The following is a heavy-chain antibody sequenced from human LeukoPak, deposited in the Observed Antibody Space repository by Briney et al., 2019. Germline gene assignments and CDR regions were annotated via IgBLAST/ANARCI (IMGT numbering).Heavy chain of an antibody. J-gene: IGHJ4*02. CDR2: ISSSSSYI. CDR1: GFTFSTYS. CDR3: ARDLRGTRDY. V-gene: IGHV3-21*01. D-gene: IGHD2-15*01. Sequence: GGSLRLSCAASGFTFSTYSMNWVRQAPGKGLEWVSSISSSSSYIFYADSVKGRFTISRDNAKNTLYLQMNSLRAEDTAVYFCARDLRGTRDYWGQGTLVTVSS.